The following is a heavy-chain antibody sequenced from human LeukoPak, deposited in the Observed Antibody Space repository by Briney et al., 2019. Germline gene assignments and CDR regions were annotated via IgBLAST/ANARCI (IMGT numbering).Heavy chain of an antibody. V-gene: IGHV4-61*01. D-gene: IGHD2-2*01. CDR1: GGSISSSSYY. CDR2: IYYSGST. Sequence: SETLSLTCTVSGGSISSSSYYWSWIRQPPGKGLEWIGYIYYSGSTNYNPSLKSRVTISVDTSKNQFSLKLSSVTAADTAVYYCARDLGVVPAWGWFDPWGQGTLVTVSS. CDR3: ARDLGVVPAWGWFDP. J-gene: IGHJ5*02.